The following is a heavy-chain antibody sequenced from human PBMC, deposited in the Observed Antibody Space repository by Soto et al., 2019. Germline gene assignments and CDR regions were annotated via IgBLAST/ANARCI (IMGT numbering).Heavy chain of an antibody. Sequence: PSETLSLTCTVSGGSISSYYWSWIRQPPGKGLEWIGYIYYSGSTNYNPSLKSRVTISVDTSKNQFSLKLSSVTAADTAVYYCAREAYKRGATNPFFDYWGQGTLVTVSS. V-gene: IGHV4-59*01. CDR1: GGSISSYY. D-gene: IGHD1-26*01. J-gene: IGHJ4*02. CDR3: AREAYKRGATNPFFDY. CDR2: IYYSGST.